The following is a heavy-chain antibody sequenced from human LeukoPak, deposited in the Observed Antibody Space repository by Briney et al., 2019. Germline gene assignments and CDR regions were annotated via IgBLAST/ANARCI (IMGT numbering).Heavy chain of an antibody. J-gene: IGHJ5*02. CDR3: ARQSYYDSSGSRWFDP. D-gene: IGHD3-22*01. CDR1: GGSISSSSYY. Sequence: SETLSLTCTVSGGSISSSSYYWGWIRQPPGKGLEWIGSIYHSGSTYYNPSLKSRVTISVDTSKNQFSLKLSSVTAADTAVYYCARQSYYDSSGSRWFDPWGQGTLVTVSS. V-gene: IGHV4-39*01. CDR2: IYHSGST.